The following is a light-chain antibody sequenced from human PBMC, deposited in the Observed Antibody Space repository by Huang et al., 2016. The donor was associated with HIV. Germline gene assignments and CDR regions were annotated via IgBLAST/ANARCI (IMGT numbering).Light chain of an antibody. Sequence: DIQMTQSPSSLSASVGDRVTITCRASQGIANYLAWYQRKPGKVPKLLIYAASTFQSGVPSRFSGSGSGTDFTLTISSLQPEDVATYYCQKYHSAPFTFGPGTKVDIK. V-gene: IGKV1-27*01. CDR3: QKYHSAPFT. CDR2: AAS. CDR1: QGIANY. J-gene: IGKJ3*01.